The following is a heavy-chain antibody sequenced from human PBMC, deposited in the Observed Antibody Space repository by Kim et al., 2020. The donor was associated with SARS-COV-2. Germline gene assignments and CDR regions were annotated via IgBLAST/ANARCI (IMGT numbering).Heavy chain of an antibody. Sequence: SVKVSCKASGGTFSSYDISWVRQAPGQGLEWMGGIIPIFGTANYAQKFQGRVTISADESTSTAYMELSSLRSEDTAVYYCARENSSSWSGDAFDIWGPGTMVTVPS. CDR2: IIPIFGTA. J-gene: IGHJ3*02. CDR3: ARENSSSWSGDAFDI. V-gene: IGHV1-69*13. CDR1: GGTFSSYD. D-gene: IGHD6-13*01.